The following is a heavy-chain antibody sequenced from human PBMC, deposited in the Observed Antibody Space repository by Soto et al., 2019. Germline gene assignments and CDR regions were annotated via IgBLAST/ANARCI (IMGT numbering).Heavy chain of an antibody. J-gene: IGHJ5*02. Sequence: QVQLQESGPGLVKPSETLSLTCAVSGYSISSGYYWGWIRQPPWKGLEWIGSIYRSGNTYYNPSLKSRVTISVDTSKNQFSLKLSSVTAADTAVYSCARAYYYEVAGWFDPWGPGTLVTVSS. CDR2: IYRSGNT. CDR1: GYSISSGYY. CDR3: ARAYYYEVAGWFDP. V-gene: IGHV4-38-2*01. D-gene: IGHD3-22*01.